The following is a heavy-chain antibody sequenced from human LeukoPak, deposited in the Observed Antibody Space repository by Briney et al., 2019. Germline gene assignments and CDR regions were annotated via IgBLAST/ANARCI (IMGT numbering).Heavy chain of an antibody. Sequence: AGGSLRLSCAASGLTFSSYWMHWVRQAPGKGLVWVSRINTDGSSTGYADSVKGRFTISRDNSKNTLYLQMNSLRAEDTAVYYCAKGVEPGYITIFGVVILFDYWGQGTLVTVSS. CDR3: AKGVEPGYITIFGVVILFDY. CDR2: INTDGSST. V-gene: IGHV3-74*01. CDR1: GLTFSSYW. J-gene: IGHJ4*02. D-gene: IGHD3-3*01.